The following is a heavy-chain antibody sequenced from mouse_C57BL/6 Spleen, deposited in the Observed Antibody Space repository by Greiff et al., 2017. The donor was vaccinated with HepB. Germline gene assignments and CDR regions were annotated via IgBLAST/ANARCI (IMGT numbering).Heavy chain of an antibody. Sequence: EVQLQQSGPELVKPGASVKISCKASGYTFTDYYMNWVKQSHGKSLEWIGDINPNNGGTSYNQKFKGKATLTVDKSSSTAYMELRSLTSEDSAVYYCAIGRGNWPWFAYWGQGTLVTVSA. V-gene: IGHV1-26*01. CDR3: AIGRGNWPWFAY. CDR1: GYTFTDYY. CDR2: INPNNGGT. D-gene: IGHD2-1*01. J-gene: IGHJ3*01.